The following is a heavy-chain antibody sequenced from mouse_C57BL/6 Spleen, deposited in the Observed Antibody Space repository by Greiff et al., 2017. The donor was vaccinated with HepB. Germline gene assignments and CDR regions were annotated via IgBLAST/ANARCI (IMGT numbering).Heavy chain of an antibody. CDR3: ASHYYGSSFWDFDV. D-gene: IGHD1-1*01. CDR1: GYTFTSYW. Sequence: QVQLQQPGAELVRPGSSVKLSCKASGYTFTSYWMHWVKQRPIQGLEWIGNIDPSDSETHYNQKFKDKATLTADKSSSTANMQLSSLTSEGSAVYYCASHYYGSSFWDFDVWGTGTTVTVSS. J-gene: IGHJ1*03. CDR2: IDPSDSET. V-gene: IGHV1-52*01.